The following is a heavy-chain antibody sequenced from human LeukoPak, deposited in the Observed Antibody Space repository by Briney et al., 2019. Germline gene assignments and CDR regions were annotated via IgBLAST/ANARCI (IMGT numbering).Heavy chain of an antibody. J-gene: IGHJ3*02. V-gene: IGHV3-53*01. D-gene: IGHD6-13*01. CDR2: IYSGGST. Sequence: GGSLRLSCAASGFTVSNNYMSWVRQAPGKGLEWVSVIYSGGSTYYADSVKGRFTISRDNSKNTLYLQMNSLRAEDTAVYYCAKDRGSSWHNDAFDIWGQGTMVTVSS. CDR3: AKDRGSSWHNDAFDI. CDR1: GFTVSNNY.